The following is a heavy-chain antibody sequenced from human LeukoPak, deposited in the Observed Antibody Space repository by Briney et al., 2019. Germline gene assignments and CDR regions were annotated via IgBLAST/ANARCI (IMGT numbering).Heavy chain of an antibody. CDR3: ARGGGLDV. J-gene: IGHJ6*02. CDR1: GFTFRKYW. Sequence: PGGSLRLSCAASGFTFRKYWMAWVRQAPGKGLEWVASINPSGSVKYYVNSVKGRFTISRDNAKNSLYLQMSNLRAEDTAVYFCARGGGLDVWGQGATVTVSS. CDR2: INPSGSVK. V-gene: IGHV3-7*03. D-gene: IGHD3-16*01.